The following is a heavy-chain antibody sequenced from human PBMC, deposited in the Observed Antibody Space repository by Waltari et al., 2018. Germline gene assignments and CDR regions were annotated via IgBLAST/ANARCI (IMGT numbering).Heavy chain of an antibody. CDR1: GGSISSYY. CDR3: AREGYCSSTSCYSPDTHTHIDY. J-gene: IGHJ4*02. V-gene: IGHV4-4*07. CDR2: IYTSGST. D-gene: IGHD2-2*01. Sequence: QVQLQESGPGLVKPSETLSLTCTVSGGSISSYYWSWIRQPAGKGLEWIGRIYTSGSTNYNPSLKSRVTMSVDTSKNQFSLKLSSVTAADTAVYYCAREGYCSSTSCYSPDTHTHIDYWGQGTLVTVSS.